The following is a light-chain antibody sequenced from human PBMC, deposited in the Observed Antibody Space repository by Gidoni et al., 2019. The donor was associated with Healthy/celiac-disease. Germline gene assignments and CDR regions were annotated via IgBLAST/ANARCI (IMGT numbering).Light chain of an antibody. CDR1: QSISSY. Sequence: IQMTQSPSSLSASVGDRVTITCRASQSISSYLNWYQQKPGKARKLLIYAASSLQSGVPSRFSGSGSGTDFTLTISSLQPEDFATYYCQQSYSTLGTFGPGTKVDIK. V-gene: IGKV1-39*01. CDR2: AAS. CDR3: QQSYSTLGT. J-gene: IGKJ3*01.